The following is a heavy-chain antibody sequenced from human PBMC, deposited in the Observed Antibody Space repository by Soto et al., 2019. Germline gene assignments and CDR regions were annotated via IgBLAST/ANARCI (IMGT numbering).Heavy chain of an antibody. V-gene: IGHV4-34*01. CDR3: AASLLYCSSTSCYVDYYYYMDV. CDR1: GGSFSGYY. J-gene: IGHJ6*03. Sequence: PSETLSLTCAVYGGSFSGYYWSWIRQPPGKGLEWIGEINHSGSTNYNPSLKSRVTISVDTSKNQFSLKLSSVTAADTAVYYCAASLLYCSSTSCYVDYYYYMDVWGKGTTVTVSS. D-gene: IGHD2-2*01. CDR2: INHSGST.